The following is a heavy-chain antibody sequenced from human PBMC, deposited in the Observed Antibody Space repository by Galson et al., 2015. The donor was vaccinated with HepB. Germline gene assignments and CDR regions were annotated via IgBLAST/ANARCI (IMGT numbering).Heavy chain of an antibody. CDR3: AKAHIKSGSYSNYFDY. CDR2: ISGSGGST. Sequence: SLRLSCAASGFTFSSYAMSWVRQAPGKGLEWVSAISGSGGSTYYADSVKGRFTISRDNSKNTLYLQMNSLRAEDTAVYYCAKAHIKSGSYSNYFDYWGQGTLVTVSS. J-gene: IGHJ4*02. D-gene: IGHD1-26*01. V-gene: IGHV3-23*01. CDR1: GFTFSSYA.